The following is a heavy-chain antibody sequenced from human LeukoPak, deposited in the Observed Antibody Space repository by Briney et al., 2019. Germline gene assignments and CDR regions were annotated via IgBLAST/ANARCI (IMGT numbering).Heavy chain of an antibody. CDR2: IYTSGST. CDR3: ARGIQPQPHNWFDP. V-gene: IGHV4-4*07. Sequence: TTSETLSLTCTVSGGSISRYYWSWIRQLAGKGLEWIGRIYTSGSTNYNPSLKSRVTMSVDTSKNQFSLKLSSVTAADTAVYYCARGIQPQPHNWFDPWGQGTLVTVSS. J-gene: IGHJ5*02. D-gene: IGHD5-18*01. CDR1: GGSISRYY.